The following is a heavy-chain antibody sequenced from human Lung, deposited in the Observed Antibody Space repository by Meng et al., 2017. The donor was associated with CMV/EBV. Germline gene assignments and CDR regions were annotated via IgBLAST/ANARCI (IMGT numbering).Heavy chain of an antibody. V-gene: IGHV3-30-3*01. CDR1: GFTFSSYA. J-gene: IGHJ4*02. CDR3: ARDQFDY. CDR2: ISYDGTNK. Sequence: SLKISCAASGFTFSSYAMHWVRQAPGKGLEWVAVISYDGTNKYYADSVKGRFTISRDNSKNTLYLQMNGLRAEDTAVCYCARDQFDYWGQGTLVTVSS.